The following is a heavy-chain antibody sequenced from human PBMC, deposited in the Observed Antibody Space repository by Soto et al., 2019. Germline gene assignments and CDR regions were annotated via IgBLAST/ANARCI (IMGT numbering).Heavy chain of an antibody. J-gene: IGHJ6*02. V-gene: IGHV3-30*01. CDR3: VRVAWAYSFGNGMDD. Sequence: QVQLVESGGGVVQPGTSLRLSCAASGFYFGAYSMHWVRQVPGKGLDWVAVIQHDASNTYYADSVRGRFIISRDNSKNILYLQMNDLAPEDTALYYCVRVAWAYSFGNGMDDWGLGTTVTVSS. D-gene: IGHD3-3*01. CDR2: IQHDASNT. CDR1: GFYFGAYS.